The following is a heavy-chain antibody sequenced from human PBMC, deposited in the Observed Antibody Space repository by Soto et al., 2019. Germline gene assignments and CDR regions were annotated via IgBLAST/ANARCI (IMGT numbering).Heavy chain of an antibody. CDR2: IRNKANSYTT. V-gene: IGHV3-72*01. J-gene: IGHJ4*01. Sequence: EVQLVESGGGLVQPGGSQRLSCAASGFTFIDHYMDWVRQLPGKGLEWVGRIRNKANSYTTDYAASVKGRFSISRDDSKDSLYLQMNSLKTEDTAIYYCARDSGKGAYVAYWGHGTLATVSS. D-gene: IGHD1-26*01. CDR1: GFTFIDHY. CDR3: ARDSGKGAYVAY.